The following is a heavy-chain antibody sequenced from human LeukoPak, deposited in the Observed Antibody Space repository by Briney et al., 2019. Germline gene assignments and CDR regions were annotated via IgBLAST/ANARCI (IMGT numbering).Heavy chain of an antibody. Sequence: SETLSLTCAVSGGSISSGGYSWSWIRQPPGKGLEWIGYIYHSGSTYYNPSLKSRVTISVDRSKNQFSLKLSSVTAADTAVYYCVRFNVAARRSNWFDPWGQGTLVTVSS. J-gene: IGHJ5*02. CDR1: GGSISSGGYS. V-gene: IGHV4-30-2*01. D-gene: IGHD6-6*01. CDR2: IYHSGST. CDR3: VRFNVAARRSNWFDP.